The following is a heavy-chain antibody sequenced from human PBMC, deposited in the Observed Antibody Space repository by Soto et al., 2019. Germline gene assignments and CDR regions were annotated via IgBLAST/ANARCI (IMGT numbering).Heavy chain of an antibody. V-gene: IGHV3-30*18. CDR1: GFTFISYG. CDR2: ISYDGSNK. CDR3: AKERPYCSGGSCYSLVPAYGMDV. J-gene: IGHJ6*02. D-gene: IGHD2-15*01. Sequence: HPGGSLRLSCAASGFTFISYGMHWVRQAPGKGLEWVAVISYDGSNKYYADSVKGRFTISRDNSKNTLYLQMNSLRAEDTAVYYCAKERPYCSGGSCYSLVPAYGMDVWGQGTTVTVSS.